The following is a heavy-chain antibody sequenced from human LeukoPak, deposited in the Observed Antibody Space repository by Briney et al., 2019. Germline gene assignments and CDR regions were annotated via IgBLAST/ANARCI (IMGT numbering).Heavy chain of an antibody. Sequence: SETLSLTCTVSGDSIRSSSFFWGWIRQVPGRGLEWIGSIYSSGDTYYSPSPSLKSRVTISVDTSKNQFSLKLNSVTAADTAVYYCARHRSKWLQSSFDYWGQGTLVTVSS. D-gene: IGHD5-24*01. J-gene: IGHJ4*02. CDR2: IYSSGDT. V-gene: IGHV4-39*01. CDR3: ARHRSKWLQSSFDY. CDR1: GDSIRSSSFF.